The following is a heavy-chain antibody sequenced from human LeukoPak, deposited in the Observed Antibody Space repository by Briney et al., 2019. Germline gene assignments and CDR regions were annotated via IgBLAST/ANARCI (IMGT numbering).Heavy chain of an antibody. CDR2: INPSGGST. V-gene: IGHV1-46*01. D-gene: IGHD3-22*01. CDR1: GYTFTGYY. Sequence: ASVKVSCRASGYTFTGYYMHWVRQAPGQGLEWMGIINPSGGSTSYAQKFQGRVTMTRDTSTSTVYMELSSLRSEDTAVYYCARDGVPTSHYYYDSSGYSDYWGQGTLVTVSS. J-gene: IGHJ4*02. CDR3: ARDGVPTSHYYYDSSGYSDY.